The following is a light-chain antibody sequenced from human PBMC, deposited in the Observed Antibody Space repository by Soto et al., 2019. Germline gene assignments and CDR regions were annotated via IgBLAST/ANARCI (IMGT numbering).Light chain of an antibody. CDR1: SGSVSTTYY. CDR3: VLYMRGGLVV. V-gene: IGLV8-61*01. J-gene: IGLJ2*01. Sequence: QTVVTQEPSFSVSPGGKVTLTCGLTSGSVSTTYYPSWYQQTPGQAPRTLIYSKNIRSSGVPDRFSCSILGNKAALTITGAQAVDESYYPGVLYMRGGLVVFGGGTKVTVL. CDR2: SKN.